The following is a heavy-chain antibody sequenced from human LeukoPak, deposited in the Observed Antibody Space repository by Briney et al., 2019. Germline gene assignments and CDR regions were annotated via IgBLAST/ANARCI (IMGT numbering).Heavy chain of an antibody. J-gene: IGHJ4*02. CDR3: ARDSERARSGWYMAWIQED. CDR2: ISAYNGNT. CDR1: GYTFTSYG. Sequence: ASVKVSCKASGYTFTSYGISWVRQAPGQGLEWMGWISAYNGNTNYAQKLQGRVTMTTDTSTSTAYMELRSLRSDDTAVYYCARDSERARSGWYMAWIQEDWGQGTLVTVSS. V-gene: IGHV1-18*01. D-gene: IGHD6-19*01.